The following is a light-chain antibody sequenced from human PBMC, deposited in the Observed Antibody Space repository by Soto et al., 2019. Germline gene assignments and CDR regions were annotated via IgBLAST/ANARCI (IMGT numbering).Light chain of an antibody. CDR1: QSVSTS. CDR2: SAS. Sequence: EVVMTQSPATLSVFPGEGVTLSCRASQSVSTSLAWYQQKPGQAPRLLIYSASTRATGIPARFSGSGSGTEFPLTISSLESEDFAVYYCQQYINGYTFGQGTKLEIK. CDR3: QQYINGYT. V-gene: IGKV3-15*01. J-gene: IGKJ2*01.